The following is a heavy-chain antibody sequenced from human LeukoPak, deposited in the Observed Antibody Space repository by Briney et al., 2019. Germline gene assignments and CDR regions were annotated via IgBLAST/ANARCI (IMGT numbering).Heavy chain of an antibody. CDR1: GYSFTSYW. CDR3: ARATYYYDSSGYYFDY. V-gene: IGHV5-51*01. Sequence: PGESLKISCKGSGYSFTSYWIGWVRQMPGKGLEWMGIIYPGDSDTRYSPSFQGQVTISADRSISTAYLQWSSLKASDTAMYYRARATYYYDSSGYYFDYWGQGTLVTVSS. D-gene: IGHD3-22*01. CDR2: IYPGDSDT. J-gene: IGHJ4*02.